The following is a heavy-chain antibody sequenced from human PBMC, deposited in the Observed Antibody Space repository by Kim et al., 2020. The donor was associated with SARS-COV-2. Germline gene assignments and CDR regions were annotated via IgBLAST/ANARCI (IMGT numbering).Heavy chain of an antibody. V-gene: IGHV3-21*01. J-gene: IGHJ5*02. Sequence: SVKGRFTISRDNAKNSLYLQMNSLRAEDTAVYYCTRGGSSWTKPPNWFDPWGQGTLVTVSS. CDR3: TRGGSSWTKPPNWFDP. D-gene: IGHD6-13*01.